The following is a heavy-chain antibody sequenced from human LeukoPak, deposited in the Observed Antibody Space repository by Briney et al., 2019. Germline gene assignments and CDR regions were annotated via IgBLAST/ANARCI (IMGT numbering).Heavy chain of an antibody. V-gene: IGHV4-59*01. CDR2: IYYTGST. D-gene: IGHD3-22*01. CDR3: ARAMIVRSGEDY. CDR1: GGSISTNY. Sequence: SETLSLTCTVSGGSISTNYWSWIRQPPGKGLEWIGYIYYTGSTNNNPSLRSRVTISIDTSKNQFSLNLSSVTAEDTAVYYCARAMIVRSGEDYWGQGTLVTVSS. J-gene: IGHJ4*02.